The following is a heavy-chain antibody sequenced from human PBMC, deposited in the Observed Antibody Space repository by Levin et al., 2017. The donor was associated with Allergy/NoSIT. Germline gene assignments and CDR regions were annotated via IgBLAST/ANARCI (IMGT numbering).Heavy chain of an antibody. V-gene: IGHV3-33*01. D-gene: IGHD1-14*01. CDR3: ARDLNPYYYYGMDV. J-gene: IGHJ6*02. Sequence: HGESLKISCAASGFTFSSYGMHWVRQAPGKGLEWVAVIWYDGSNKYYADSVKGRFTISRDNSKNTLYLQMNSLRAEDTAVYYCARDLNPYYYYGMDVWGQGTTVTVSS. CDR2: IWYDGSNK. CDR1: GFTFSSYG.